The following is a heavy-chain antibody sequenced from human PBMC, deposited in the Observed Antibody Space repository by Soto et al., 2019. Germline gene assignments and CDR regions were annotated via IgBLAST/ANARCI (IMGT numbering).Heavy chain of an antibody. Sequence: ASVKVSCKASGYTFTGYYMHWVRQAPGQGLEWMGWINPNSGGTNYAQKFQGWVTMTRDTSISTAYMELSRLRSDDTAVYYCAREFNYCSSTSCHQDNWFDPWGQGTLVTVSS. CDR1: GYTFTGYY. CDR3: AREFNYCSSTSCHQDNWFDP. D-gene: IGHD2-2*01. V-gene: IGHV1-2*04. CDR2: INPNSGGT. J-gene: IGHJ5*02.